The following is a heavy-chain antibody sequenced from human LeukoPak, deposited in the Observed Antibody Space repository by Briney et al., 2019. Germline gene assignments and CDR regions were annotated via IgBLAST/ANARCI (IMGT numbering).Heavy chain of an antibody. CDR3: ARDRSVGVLPAPPFDF. CDR1: GDSISSYY. D-gene: IGHD6-6*01. CDR2: IYYSGST. J-gene: IGHJ4*02. Sequence: SETLSLTCTVSGDSISSYYWSWIRQPPGKGLEWIGYIYYSGSTNYNPSLKSRVTISVDTSKNQFSLTLTSVTAADTAVYYCARDRSVGVLPAPPFDFWGQGTLVTVSS. V-gene: IGHV4-59*12.